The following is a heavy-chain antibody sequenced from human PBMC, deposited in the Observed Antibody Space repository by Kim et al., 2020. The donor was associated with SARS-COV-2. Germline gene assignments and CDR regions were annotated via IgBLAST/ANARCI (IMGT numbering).Heavy chain of an antibody. D-gene: IGHD3-10*01. V-gene: IGHV3-15*01. CDR2: IKSKTDGGTT. J-gene: IGHJ6*02. CDR3: TTDSPAYGSGSYYNVREAYYYYGMDV. CDR1: GFTFSNAW. Sequence: GGSLRLSCAASGFTFSNAWMSWVRQAPGKGLEWVGRIKSKTDGGTTDYAAPVKGRFTISRDDSKNTLYLQMNSLKTEDTAVYYCTTDSPAYGSGSYYNVREAYYYYGMDVWGQGTTVTVSS.